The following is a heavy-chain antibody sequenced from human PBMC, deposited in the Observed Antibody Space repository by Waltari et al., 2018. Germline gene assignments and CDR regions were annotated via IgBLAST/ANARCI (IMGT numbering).Heavy chain of an antibody. V-gene: IGHV1-2*02. CDR3: AREAIQKYYYYYGMDV. CDR1: GYTFTGYY. J-gene: IGHJ6*02. Sequence: QVQLVQSGAEVKKPGASVKVSCKASGYTFTGYYMHWVRQAPGQGLEWMGWINPTSGGTNYAQKFQGRVTMTRDTSISTAYMELSRLRSDDTAVYYCAREAIQKYYYYYGMDVWGQGTTVTVSS. CDR2: INPTSGGT.